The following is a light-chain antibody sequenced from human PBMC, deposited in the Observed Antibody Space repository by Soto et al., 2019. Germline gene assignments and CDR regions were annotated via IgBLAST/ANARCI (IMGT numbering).Light chain of an antibody. Sequence: EIVLTQSPGTLSLSPGERATLSCRASQTVSSSLAWYQQKPGQAPRLLISGASSRAADIPDRFSGSGSGTDFTLTINRLEPEDFAVYYCQQRSYWPPVTWTFGQGTKVEIK. V-gene: IGKV3D-20*02. CDR3: QQRSYWPPVTWT. J-gene: IGKJ1*01. CDR1: QTVSSS. CDR2: GAS.